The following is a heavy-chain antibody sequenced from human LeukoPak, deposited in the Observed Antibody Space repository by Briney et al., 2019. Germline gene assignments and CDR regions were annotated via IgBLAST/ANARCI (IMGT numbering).Heavy chain of an antibody. CDR1: GGSFSGYY. J-gene: IGHJ4*02. CDR2: INHSGST. Sequence: SETLSLTCAVYGGSFSGYYWSWIRQHQGRGLEWIGEINHSGSTNYNPSLKSRVTISVDTSKNQFSLKLSSVTAADTAVYYCARGKVFDYWGQGTLVTVSS. CDR3: ARGKVFDY. V-gene: IGHV4-34*01.